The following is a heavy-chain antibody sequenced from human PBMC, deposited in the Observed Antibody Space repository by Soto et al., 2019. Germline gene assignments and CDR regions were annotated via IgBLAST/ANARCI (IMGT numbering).Heavy chain of an antibody. V-gene: IGHV5-10-1*01. Sequence: PGESLKISCKGSGYSFTIYCISWVLQMPGKGLEWMGRIDPSDSYTNYSPSFQGHVTISADKSISTAYLQWSSLKASDTAMYYCARHALGNCSGGSCYSPYYYYGMDVWGQGITVTVSS. CDR2: IDPSDSYT. J-gene: IGHJ6*02. CDR1: GYSFTIYC. CDR3: ARHALGNCSGGSCYSPYYYYGMDV. D-gene: IGHD2-15*01.